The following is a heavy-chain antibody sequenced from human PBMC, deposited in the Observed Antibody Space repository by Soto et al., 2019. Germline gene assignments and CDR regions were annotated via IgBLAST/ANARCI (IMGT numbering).Heavy chain of an antibody. CDR3: AKVESLYNWNDPEGAFDI. Sequence: PGESLRLSFAASGFTFSIYGMHWVRQAPGKGLEWVAVISYDGSNKYYADSVKGRFTISRDNSKNTLYLQMNSLRSEDTAVYYCAKVESLYNWNDPEGAFDIWGQGTMVTVS. CDR1: GFTFSIYG. V-gene: IGHV3-30*18. CDR2: ISYDGSNK. J-gene: IGHJ3*02. D-gene: IGHD1-1*01.